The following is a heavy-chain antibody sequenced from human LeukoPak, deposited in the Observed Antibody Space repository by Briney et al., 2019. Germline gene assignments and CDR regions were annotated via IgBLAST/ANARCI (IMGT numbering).Heavy chain of an antibody. CDR1: GFTFSSYG. CDR2: IRYDGSNK. J-gene: IGHJ4*02. V-gene: IGHV3-30*02. D-gene: IGHD4-11*01. CDR3: AKEDYSNYDSPFDY. Sequence: GGSLRLSCAASGFTFSSYGMHWVRQAPGKGLEWVAFIRYDGSNKYYADSVKGRFTISRDNSKNTLYLQMNSLRAEDTAVYYCAKEDYSNYDSPFDYWGQGTLVTVSS.